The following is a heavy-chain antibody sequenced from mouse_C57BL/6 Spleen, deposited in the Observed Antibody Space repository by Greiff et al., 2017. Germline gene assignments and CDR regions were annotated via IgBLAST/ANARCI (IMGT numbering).Heavy chain of an antibody. J-gene: IGHJ2*01. CDR2: IYPGDGDT. Sequence: VHLVESGPELVKPGASVKISCKASGYAFSSSWMNWVKQRPGKGLEWIGRIYPGDGDTNYNGKFKGKATLTADKSSSTAYMQLSSLTSEDSAVYFCARAAVYYEDYWGQGTTLTVAS. V-gene: IGHV1-82*01. CDR1: GYAFSSSW. D-gene: IGHD1-1*01. CDR3: ARAAVYYEDY.